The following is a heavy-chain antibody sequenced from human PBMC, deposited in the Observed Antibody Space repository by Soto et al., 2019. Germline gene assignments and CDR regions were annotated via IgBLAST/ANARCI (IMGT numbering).Heavy chain of an antibody. D-gene: IGHD6-19*01. Sequence: VKVSSKASGGTFSNYAMSWVRQAPGQGLEWMGGIIPIFGTANYAQKFQGRVTITADESTSTAYMELSSLRSEDPAVYYCARAKGSGWYYFDYWGQGTLVTVSS. CDR3: ARAKGSGWYYFDY. V-gene: IGHV1-69*13. J-gene: IGHJ4*02. CDR2: IIPIFGTA. CDR1: GGTFSNYA.